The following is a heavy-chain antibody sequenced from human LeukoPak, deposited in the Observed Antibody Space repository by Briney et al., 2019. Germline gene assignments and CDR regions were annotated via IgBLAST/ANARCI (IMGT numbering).Heavy chain of an antibody. D-gene: IGHD6-13*01. V-gene: IGHV1-18*01. CDR1: GYTFTSYG. J-gene: IGHJ4*02. Sequence: ASVKVSCKASGYTFTSYGISWVRQAPGQGLEWMGWISAYNGNTNYAQKFQGRVTMTRDTSTSTVYMELSSLRSEDTAVYYCARVRGTIAAAGFDYWGQGTLVTVSS. CDR2: ISAYNGNT. CDR3: ARVRGTIAAAGFDY.